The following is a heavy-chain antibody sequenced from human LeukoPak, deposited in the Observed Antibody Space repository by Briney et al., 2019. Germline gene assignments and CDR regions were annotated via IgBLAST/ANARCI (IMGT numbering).Heavy chain of an antibody. J-gene: IGHJ5*02. CDR1: GFTFSSYA. CDR2: ISGSGGST. CDR3: AKSGYCGGGSCPPDLDDWFDP. V-gene: IGHV3-23*01. D-gene: IGHD2-15*01. Sequence: GGSLRLSCAASGFTFSSYAMSWVRQAPGKGLEWVSAISGSGGSTYYADSVKGRFTISRDNSKNTLYLQMNSLRAEDTAVYYCAKSGYCGGGSCPPDLDDWFDPWGQGTLVTVSS.